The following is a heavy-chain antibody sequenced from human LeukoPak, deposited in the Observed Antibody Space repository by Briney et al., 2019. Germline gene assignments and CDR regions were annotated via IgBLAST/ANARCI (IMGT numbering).Heavy chain of an antibody. V-gene: IGHV1-18*04. CDR1: GYTFTGYY. J-gene: IGHJ4*02. CDR3: ARDFYGSGSYYPYFDY. CDR2: ISAYNGNT. Sequence: GASVEVSCKASGYTFTGYYMHWVRQAPGQGLEWMGWISAYNGNTNYAQKLQGRVTMTTDTSTSTAYMELRSLRSVDTAVYYCARDFYGSGSYYPYFDYWGQGTLVTVSS. D-gene: IGHD3-10*01.